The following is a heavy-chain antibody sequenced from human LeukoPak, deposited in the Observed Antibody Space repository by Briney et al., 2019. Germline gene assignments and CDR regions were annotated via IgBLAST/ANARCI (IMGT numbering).Heavy chain of an antibody. CDR2: IYYSGST. J-gene: IGHJ4*02. V-gene: IGHV4-59*01. CDR1: GGSISSYY. Sequence: SETLSLTCSVSGGSISSYYWSWIRQPPGRGLGWIAFIYYSGSTNYNPSLKSRVTLSVDTSKNQFSLRLSSVTAADTAVYDCARGGDGYNYFDYWGQGTLVTVSS. CDR3: ARGGDGYNYFDY. D-gene: IGHD5-24*01.